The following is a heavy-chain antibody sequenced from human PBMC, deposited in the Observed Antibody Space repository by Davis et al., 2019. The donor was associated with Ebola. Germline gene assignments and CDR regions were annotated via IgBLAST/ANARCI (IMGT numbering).Heavy chain of an antibody. CDR1: GGSISSYY. CDR2: IYPSGST. CDR3: ARDNDFWSGCFDY. D-gene: IGHD3-3*01. Sequence: PSETLSLTCTVSGGSISSYYWSWIRQPAGKGLEWLGRIYPSGSTDYNPSLKSRVTMSVDTSKNQFSLKLSSVTAADTAVYYCARDNDFWSGCFDYWGQGTLVTVSS. J-gene: IGHJ4*02. V-gene: IGHV4-4*07.